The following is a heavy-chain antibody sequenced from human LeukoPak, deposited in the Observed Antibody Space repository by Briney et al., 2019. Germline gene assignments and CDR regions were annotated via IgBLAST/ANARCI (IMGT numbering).Heavy chain of an antibody. V-gene: IGHV3-21*01. CDR3: VRAVPATVLGAFDI. D-gene: IGHD2-2*01. CDR1: GFTFSSYS. J-gene: IGHJ3*02. CDR2: ISSSSSYI. Sequence: GGSLRLSCAASGFTFSSYSMNWVRQAPGKGLEWVSSISSSSSYIYYADSVKGRFTISRDNAKNSLYLQMNSLRAEDTAVYYCVRAVPATVLGAFDIWGQGTMVTVSS.